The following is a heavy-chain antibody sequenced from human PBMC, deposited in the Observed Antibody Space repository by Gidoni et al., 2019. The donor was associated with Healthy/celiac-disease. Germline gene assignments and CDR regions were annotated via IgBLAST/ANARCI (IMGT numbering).Heavy chain of an antibody. Sequence: QLQLQESGPGLVKPSETLSLTCTVSGGSISSSSYYWGWIRQPPGKGLEWIRSNYYSGNTYYNPSIKSRVTISVDTSKNQCAQKLSSVTAADTAVDYCARHNPSYVFDYWGQGTLVTVSS. CDR2: NYYSGNT. CDR1: GGSISSSSYY. D-gene: IGHD3-16*01. V-gene: IGHV4-39*01. CDR3: ARHNPSYVFDY. J-gene: IGHJ4*02.